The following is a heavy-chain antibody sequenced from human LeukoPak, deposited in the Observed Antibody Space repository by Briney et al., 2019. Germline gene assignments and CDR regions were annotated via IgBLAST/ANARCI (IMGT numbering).Heavy chain of an antibody. J-gene: IGHJ4*02. V-gene: IGHV4-4*07. CDR3: ARVELATIDHFDY. CDR2: IYSSGST. CDR1: GGSTSSYY. Sequence: PSETLSLTCTVSGGSTSSYYWSWIRQPAGKGLEWIGRIYSSGSTNYNPSLKSRVTMSVDTSKNQFSLKLTSVTAADTAVYYCARVELATIDHFDYWGQGILVTVSS. D-gene: IGHD5-24*01.